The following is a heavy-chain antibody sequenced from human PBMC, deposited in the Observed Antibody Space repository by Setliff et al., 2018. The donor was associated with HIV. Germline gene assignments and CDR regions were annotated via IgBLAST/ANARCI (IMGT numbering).Heavy chain of an antibody. J-gene: IGHJ5*01. CDR2: IYPDDSDT. V-gene: IGHV5-51*01. Sequence: PGXSLKXXXKGSGFTFTDYWXXXXRQMPXXGLXXMGIIYPDDSDTRYSPSFQGQVXXXADKSINTTYLQWSSLKASDTAMYYCATLVGTNGVVWFDPWGQGTLVTVSS. CDR1: GFTFTDYW. D-gene: IGHD1-26*01. CDR3: ATLVGTNGVVWFDP.